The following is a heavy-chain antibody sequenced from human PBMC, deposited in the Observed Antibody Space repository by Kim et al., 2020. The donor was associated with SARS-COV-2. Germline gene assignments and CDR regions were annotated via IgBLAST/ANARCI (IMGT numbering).Heavy chain of an antibody. CDR3: ARDLAPIPDY. J-gene: IGHJ4*02. CDR2: NK. V-gene: IGHV3-33*01. Sequence: NKDYADSVKGRFTISRDNSKNALYLQMNSLRAEDTAVYYCARDLAPIPDYWGQGTLVTVSS.